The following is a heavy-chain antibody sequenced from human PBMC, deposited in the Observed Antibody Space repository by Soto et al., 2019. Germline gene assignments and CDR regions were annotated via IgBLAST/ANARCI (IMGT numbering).Heavy chain of an antibody. Sequence: QVQLVQSGAEVKKPGASVKVSCKASGYTFTGYYMHWVRQAPGQGLEWMGWINANSGGTNYAQKCQGRVTMTRDTYISTAYMELSRLRSDDTAVYYCARLPPVGATGVDYWGQGTLVTVSS. CDR2: INANSGGT. V-gene: IGHV1-2*02. J-gene: IGHJ4*02. CDR1: GYTFTGYY. D-gene: IGHD1-26*01. CDR3: ARLPPVGATGVDY.